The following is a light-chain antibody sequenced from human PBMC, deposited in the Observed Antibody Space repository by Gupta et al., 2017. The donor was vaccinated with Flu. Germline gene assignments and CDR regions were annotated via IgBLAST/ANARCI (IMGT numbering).Light chain of an antibody. CDR2: GKN. V-gene: IGLV3-19*01. CDR3: NSRDSTDNDQAV. J-gene: IGLJ2*01. Sequence: SSELTQDPAVSAALGQTVRITCQGDSLRNSYASRYQQEPGQAPGLVMYGKNIRPTGIPDRISGSGSGNTASLTITGAQAEEEADYYCNSRDSTDNDQAVFGGGTKLTVL. CDR1: SLRNSY.